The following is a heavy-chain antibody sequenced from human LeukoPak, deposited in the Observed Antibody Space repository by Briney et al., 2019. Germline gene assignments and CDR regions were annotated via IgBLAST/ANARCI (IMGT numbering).Heavy chain of an antibody. Sequence: PSETLSLTCAVYGGSFSGYYWSWIRQPPGKGLEWIGEINHSGSTNYNPSFKSRVTISVDTSKNQFSLTLSSVTAADTAVYYCARSGYYDSSGYYYHFDYWGQGTLVTVSS. CDR2: INHSGST. V-gene: IGHV4-34*01. D-gene: IGHD3-22*01. CDR1: GGSFSGYY. J-gene: IGHJ4*02. CDR3: ARSGYYDSSGYYYHFDY.